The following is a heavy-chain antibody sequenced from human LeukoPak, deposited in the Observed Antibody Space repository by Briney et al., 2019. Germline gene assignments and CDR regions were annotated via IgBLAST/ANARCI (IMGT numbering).Heavy chain of an antibody. Sequence: PGGSLRLSCSASGFTFSSYAMHWVRQAPGKGLEYVSAISSNGGSTYYADSVKGRFTISRDNSKNTLYLQMSSLRAEDTAVYYCVRSSGWQTENDAFDIWGQGTMVTVSS. J-gene: IGHJ3*02. CDR2: ISSNGGST. D-gene: IGHD6-19*01. CDR3: VRSSGWQTENDAFDI. V-gene: IGHV3-64D*06. CDR1: GFTFSSYA.